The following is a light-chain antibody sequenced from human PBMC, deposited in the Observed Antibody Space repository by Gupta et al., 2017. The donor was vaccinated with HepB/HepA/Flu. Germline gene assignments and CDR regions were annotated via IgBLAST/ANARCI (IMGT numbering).Light chain of an antibody. Sequence: QSALAPPPSVSGSPGRSVTISCTGTSSDVGTYNRVSWYQQPPGTAPKLIIYEVTNRPSGGPDRFSGSKSGNTASLTISGLQAEDEADYYCTSYTRSSTWVFGGGTKVTVL. V-gene: IGLV2-18*02. CDR1: SSDVGTYNR. J-gene: IGLJ3*02. CDR3: TSYTRSSTWV. CDR2: EVT.